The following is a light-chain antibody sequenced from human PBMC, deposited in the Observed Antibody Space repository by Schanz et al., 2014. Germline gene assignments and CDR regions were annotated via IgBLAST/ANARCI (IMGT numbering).Light chain of an antibody. CDR3: AAWDDSVNGQM. Sequence: QSALTQPPSASGSPGQSVTISCTGTSSDIGGYNYVSWYQQYPGKAPKLMIYEVSKRPSGVPARFSGSKSGTSASLAISGLQSEDEADYYCAAWDDSVNGQMFGGGTKLTVL. J-gene: IGLJ3*02. V-gene: IGLV2-8*01. CDR2: EVS. CDR1: SSDIGGYNY.